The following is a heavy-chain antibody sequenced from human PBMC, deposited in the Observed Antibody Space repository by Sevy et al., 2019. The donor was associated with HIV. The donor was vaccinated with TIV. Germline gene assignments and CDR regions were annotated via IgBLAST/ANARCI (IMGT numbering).Heavy chain of an antibody. CDR3: ARLFSCGGDCYYLDY. CDR2: ISHDGNYK. CDR1: GFTFSNYD. Sequence: GGSLRLSCAASGFTFSNYDMYWVRQAPGRGLEWVAVISHDGNYKNYADSVKVQFTISRDDFKNTLYLQMSSLRPDDTAVYFCARLFSCGGDCYYLDYWGQRALVTVSS. V-gene: IGHV3-30-3*01. D-gene: IGHD2-21*02. J-gene: IGHJ4*02.